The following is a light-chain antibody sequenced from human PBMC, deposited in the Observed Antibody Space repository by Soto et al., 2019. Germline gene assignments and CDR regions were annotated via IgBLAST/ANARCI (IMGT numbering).Light chain of an antibody. CDR3: CSYAGRYSV. J-gene: IGLJ2*01. V-gene: IGLV2-11*01. Sequence: QSVLTQPRSVSGSPGQSVTISCTGTSSEVGGYNYVSWYQQHPGKAPKLMIYDVSKRPSGVPDRFSGSKSGNTASLTISGLQAEDEADYYCCSYAGRYSVFGGGTKVTVL. CDR1: SSEVGGYNY. CDR2: DVS.